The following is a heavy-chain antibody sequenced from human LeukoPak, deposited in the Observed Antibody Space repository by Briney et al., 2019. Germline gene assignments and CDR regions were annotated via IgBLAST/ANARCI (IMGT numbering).Heavy chain of an antibody. CDR3: AVYDSSGYWNFQH. J-gene: IGHJ1*01. V-gene: IGHV4-31*03. Sequence: SETLSLTCTVSGGSISSGGYYWSWIRQHPGKGLEWIGYIYYSGSTYYNPSLKSRVTISVDTSKNQCPLKLSSVTAEDTAVYYCAVYDSSGYWNFQHWGQGTLVTVSS. D-gene: IGHD3-22*01. CDR2: IYYSGST. CDR1: GGSISSGGYY.